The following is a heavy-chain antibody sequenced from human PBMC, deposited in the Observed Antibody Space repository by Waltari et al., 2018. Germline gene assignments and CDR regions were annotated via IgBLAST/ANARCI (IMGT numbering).Heavy chain of an antibody. CDR2: TSVHNGNT. V-gene: IGHV1-18*01. D-gene: IGHD4-17*01. CDR1: GYTFTNYG. CDR3: ARVGDYRGFY. J-gene: IGHJ4*02. Sequence: QVQLVQSGVDVKKPGASVKVSCKASGYTFTNYGIAWVRQAPGQGLEWMGWTSVHNGNTDYAQNLQGRVTMTSDTSTSTAYMELGRLRSDDTAVYYCARVGDYRGFYWGQGIFVTVSS.